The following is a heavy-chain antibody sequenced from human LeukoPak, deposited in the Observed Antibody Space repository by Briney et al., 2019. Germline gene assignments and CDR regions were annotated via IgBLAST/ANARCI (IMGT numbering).Heavy chain of an antibody. Sequence: GASVKVSCKASGYTFTGYYMHWVRQAPGHGLEWMGWINPNSGGTNYAQKFQGRVTMTRDTSIGTAYMELSRLRSDDTAVYYCARADAGPLLLWFGELLDEYYFDYWGQGTLVTVSS. V-gene: IGHV1-2*02. J-gene: IGHJ4*02. D-gene: IGHD3-10*01. CDR1: GYTFTGYY. CDR2: INPNSGGT. CDR3: ARADAGPLLLWFGELLDEYYFDY.